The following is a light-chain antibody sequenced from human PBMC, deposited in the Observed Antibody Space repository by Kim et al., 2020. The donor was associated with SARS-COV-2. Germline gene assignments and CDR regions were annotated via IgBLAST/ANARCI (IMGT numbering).Light chain of an antibody. J-gene: IGKJ2*01. CDR3: QQYNNWPLYT. CDR1: QSVSSN. Sequence: VSPGERATLSCRASQSVSSNLAWYQQKHGQAPRLLIYGASTRATGIPARFSGSGSGTEFTLTISSLQSEDFAVYYCQQYNNWPLYTFGQGTKLEIK. V-gene: IGKV3-15*01. CDR2: GAS.